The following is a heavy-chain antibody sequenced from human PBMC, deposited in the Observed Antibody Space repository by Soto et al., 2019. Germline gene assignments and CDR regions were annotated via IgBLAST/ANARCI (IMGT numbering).Heavy chain of an antibody. CDR1: GGTFSSYA. Sequence: ASVKVSCKASGGTFSSYAISWVLQAPVQVLEWMGWINPDSGGANYQQNFQGRVSLTRDTSNSTAYMELSRLRSDDTAVYYCARDLGGSSSYLGYWGQGTPVTVSS. J-gene: IGHJ4*02. V-gene: IGHV1-2*02. CDR2: INPDSGGA. D-gene: IGHD6-6*01. CDR3: ARDLGGSSSYLGY.